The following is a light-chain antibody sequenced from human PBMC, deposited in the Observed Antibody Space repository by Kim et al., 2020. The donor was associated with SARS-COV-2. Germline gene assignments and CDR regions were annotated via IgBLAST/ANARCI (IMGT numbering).Light chain of an antibody. CDR2: GAS. Sequence: SPGERATLSCRASQSVSSSYLAWYQQNPGQAPRLLIYGASSRATGIPDRFSGSGSGTDFTLTISRLEPDDFAVYYCQQYGSSPLTFGGGTKVDIK. CDR3: QQYGSSPLT. V-gene: IGKV3-20*01. J-gene: IGKJ4*01. CDR1: QSVSSSY.